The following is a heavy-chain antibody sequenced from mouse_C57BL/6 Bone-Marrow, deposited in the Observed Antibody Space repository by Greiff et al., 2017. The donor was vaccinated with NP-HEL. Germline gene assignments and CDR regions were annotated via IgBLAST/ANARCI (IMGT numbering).Heavy chain of an antibody. Sequence: VQLQQPGAELVKPGASVKLSCKASGYTFTSYWMHWVKQRPGQGLEWIGMIHPNSGSTNYNEKFKSKATLTVDKSSSTAYMQLSSLTSEDSAVYYCARPLYYDYGGAMDYWGQGTSVTVSS. D-gene: IGHD2-4*01. V-gene: IGHV1-64*01. CDR3: ARPLYYDYGGAMDY. CDR2: IHPNSGST. CDR1: GYTFTSYW. J-gene: IGHJ4*01.